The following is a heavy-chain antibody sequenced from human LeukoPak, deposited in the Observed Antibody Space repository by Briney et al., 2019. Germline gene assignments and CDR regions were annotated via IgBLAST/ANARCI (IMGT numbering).Heavy chain of an antibody. CDR3: AKAPLRFLDHYYYIDV. V-gene: IGHV3-23*01. J-gene: IGHJ6*03. CDR2: LSGSGSST. CDR1: GFHFTNYA. Sequence: GGSLRLFCATSGFHFTNYAMSWVRQAPGKGLEWVSALSGSGSSTYYADSVKGRFTISRDTSNNTLYQQMSSLRVEDTALYYCAKAPLRFLDHYYYIDVWGKGTTVTV. D-gene: IGHD4-17*01.